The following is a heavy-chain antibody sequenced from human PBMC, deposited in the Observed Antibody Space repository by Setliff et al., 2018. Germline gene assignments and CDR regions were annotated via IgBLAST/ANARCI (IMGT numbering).Heavy chain of an antibody. CDR3: AREQWLDPPGYYYMDV. CDR1: GGSISCYY. CDR2: IYIGGSA. Sequence: SETLSLTCTVSGGSISCYYWSWIRQPAGKGLEWIGHIYIGGSANYNPSLKSRVTMSIDTSKNQFFLKLNSVTAADMAVYYCAREQWLDPPGYYYMDVWAKGTTVTVSS. D-gene: IGHD6-19*01. V-gene: IGHV4-4*07. J-gene: IGHJ6*03.